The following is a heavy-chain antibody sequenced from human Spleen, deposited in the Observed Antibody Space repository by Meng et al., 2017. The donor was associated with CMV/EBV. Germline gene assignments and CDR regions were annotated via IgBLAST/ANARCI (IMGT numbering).Heavy chain of an antibody. CDR2: ISAYNANT. Sequence: ASVKVSCKASDYTFSNYGITWVRQAPGQGLEWMGWISAYNANTNYARKFQGRVTVTTDTSATTAYMEVRSLRFDDTAVYYCARGPRGWEEWTNFDYWGQGTLVTVSS. CDR3: ARGPRGWEEWTNFDY. CDR1: DYTFSNYG. D-gene: IGHD1-26*01. J-gene: IGHJ4*02. V-gene: IGHV1-18*01.